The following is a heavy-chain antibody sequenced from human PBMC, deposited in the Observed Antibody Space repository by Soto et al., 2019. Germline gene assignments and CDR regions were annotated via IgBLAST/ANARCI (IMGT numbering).Heavy chain of an antibody. J-gene: IGHJ4*02. D-gene: IGHD2-15*01. V-gene: IGHV1-69*13. CDR2: IIPIFGTA. CDR3: AIYRYCSGGSCYRFKYYFDY. CDR1: GGTFSSYA. Sequence: GASVKVSCKASGGTFSSYAISWVRQAPGQGLERMGGIIPIFGTANYAQKFQGRVTITADESTSTAYMELSSLRSEDTAVYYCAIYRYCSGGSCYRFKYYFDYWGQGTLVTVSS.